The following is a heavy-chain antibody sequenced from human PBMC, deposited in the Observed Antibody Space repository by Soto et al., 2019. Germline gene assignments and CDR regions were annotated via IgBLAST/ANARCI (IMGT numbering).Heavy chain of an antibody. CDR3: ARESEDLSSNLDY. Sequence: GGSLRLSCAASGFTFSRYSMNWVRQAPGKGLEWVASISSTTNYIYYGESLKGRLTISRDNAKNSMYLQMNTLRAEDTAVYYCARESEDLSSNLDYWGQGTLVTVSS. CDR1: GFTFSRYS. V-gene: IGHV3-21*06. CDR2: ISSTTNYI. J-gene: IGHJ4*02.